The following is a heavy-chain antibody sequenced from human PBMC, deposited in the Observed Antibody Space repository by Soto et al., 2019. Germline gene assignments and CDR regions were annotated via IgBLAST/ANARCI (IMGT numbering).Heavy chain of an antibody. CDR2: ISYDGSNK. J-gene: IGHJ3*02. D-gene: IGHD6-19*01. Sequence: QVQLVESGGGVVQPGRSLRLSCAASGFTFSSYGMHWVRQAPGKGLEWVAVISYDGSNKYYADSVKGRFTISRDNSKNTLYLQMNSLRDEDTAVYYCAKDRHYSSGWHSSDAFYIWGQGTMVTVFS. V-gene: IGHV3-30*18. CDR1: GFTFSSYG. CDR3: AKDRHYSSGWHSSDAFYI.